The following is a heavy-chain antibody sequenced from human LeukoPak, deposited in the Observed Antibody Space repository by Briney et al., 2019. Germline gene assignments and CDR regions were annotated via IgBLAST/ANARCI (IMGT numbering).Heavy chain of an antibody. CDR3: AREGYCSGGTCYSTMNWFDP. D-gene: IGHD2-15*01. V-gene: IGHV1-2*02. CDR1: GYTFIGYF. CDR2: INPNSGGT. J-gene: IGHJ5*02. Sequence: ASTKVSCKASGYTFIGYFMHWVRQAPGQGPEWMGWINPNSGGTNYAQKFQGRVTMTRDTSINTAYMELSRLRFDDTAVYYCAREGYCSGGTCYSTMNWFDPWGQGTLVTVSS.